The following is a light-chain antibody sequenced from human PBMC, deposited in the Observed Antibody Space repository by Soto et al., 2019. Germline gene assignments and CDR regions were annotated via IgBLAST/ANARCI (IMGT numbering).Light chain of an antibody. Sequence: QSVLTQPPSASGTPGQRVTISCSGSNSNIGVNSVNWYQQLPGAAPKLLIFNNDQRPSGVPDRVSGSKSGTSASLAISGLQSEDEADYYCSAWDHSLSGFVVFGGGTKLTVL. CDR2: NND. V-gene: IGLV1-44*01. CDR3: SAWDHSLSGFVV. CDR1: NSNIGVNS. J-gene: IGLJ2*01.